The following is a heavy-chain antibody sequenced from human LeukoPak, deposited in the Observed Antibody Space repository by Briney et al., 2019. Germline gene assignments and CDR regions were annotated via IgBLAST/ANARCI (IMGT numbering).Heavy chain of an antibody. CDR3: ARVKTGYCSSTSCRYYYGMDV. CDR2: IYYSGST. Sequence: SETLSLTCTVSGGSISGTYYWSWIRQPPGKGLEWIGYIYYSGSTNYNPSLKSRVTISVDTSKNQFSLKLSSVTAADTAVYYCARVKTGYCSSTSCRYYYGMDVWGQGTTVTVSS. J-gene: IGHJ6*02. CDR1: GGSISGTYY. D-gene: IGHD2-2*01. V-gene: IGHV4-61*01.